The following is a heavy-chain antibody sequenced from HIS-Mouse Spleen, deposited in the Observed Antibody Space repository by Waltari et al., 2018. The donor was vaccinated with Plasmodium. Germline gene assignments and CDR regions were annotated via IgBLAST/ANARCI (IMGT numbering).Heavy chain of an antibody. J-gene: IGHJ2*01. CDR3: ARESLEVVVVTAIYWYFDL. D-gene: IGHD2-21*02. CDR2: IFTSGST. CDR1: GGSISSYY. Sequence: QVQLQESGPGLVKPSETLSLTCTVSGGSISSYYWSWIRQPAGQGLEWIGRIFTSGSTNHIPTLKSRGTMALDTAENQFSLKLSAVTAADTAVYYCARESLEVVVVTAIYWYFDLWGRGTLVTVSS. V-gene: IGHV4-4*07.